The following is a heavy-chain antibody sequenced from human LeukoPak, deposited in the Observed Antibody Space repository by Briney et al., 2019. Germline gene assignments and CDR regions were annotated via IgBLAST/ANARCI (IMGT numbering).Heavy chain of an antibody. CDR3: ARSGSFRGYFDS. D-gene: IGHD3-10*01. J-gene: IGHJ4*02. Sequence: SETLSLTCTVSGGSISSHYWSWIRQPPGKGLEWIGYIYYSGSTNYNPSLKSRVTISVDTSKNQFSLKMSSVTAADTAVYYCARSGSFRGYFDSWGQGTLVTISS. CDR1: GGSISSHY. V-gene: IGHV4-59*08. CDR2: IYYSGST.